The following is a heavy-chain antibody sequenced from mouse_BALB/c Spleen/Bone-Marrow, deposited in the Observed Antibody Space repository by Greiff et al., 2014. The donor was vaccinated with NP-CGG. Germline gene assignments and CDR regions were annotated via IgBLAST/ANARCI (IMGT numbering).Heavy chain of an antibody. J-gene: IGHJ2*01. V-gene: IGHV2-9*02. D-gene: IGHD2-3*01. CDR1: GFSLASYG. CDR2: IWAGGAT. Sequence: VQRVESGPGLVAPSQSLTITCTVSGFSLASYGIHWVRQPPGKGLEWLGVIWAGGATNYNSALMSRLSISKDNSKSQVSLKMNSLQIDDTAMFYCTREREGDGYYDFDYWGQGTIFTVSS. CDR3: TREREGDGYYDFDY.